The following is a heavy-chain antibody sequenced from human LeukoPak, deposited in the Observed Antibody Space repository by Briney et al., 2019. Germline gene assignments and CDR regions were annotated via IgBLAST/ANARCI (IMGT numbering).Heavy chain of an antibody. CDR1: GGSMSSYY. Sequence: SETLSLTCTVSGGSMSSYYWSWIRQPPGKGLEWIGYVFYSGSTNYNPSLKSRVTLSVDTSKNQFSLKLGSVTAADTAVYYCARQPYMLGAYYFDYWGQGTLVTVSS. CDR3: ARQPYMLGAYYFDY. J-gene: IGHJ4*02. D-gene: IGHD1-26*01. V-gene: IGHV4-59*08. CDR2: VFYSGST.